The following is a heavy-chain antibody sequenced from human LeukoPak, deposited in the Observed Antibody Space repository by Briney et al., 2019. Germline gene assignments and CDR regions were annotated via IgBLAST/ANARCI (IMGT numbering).Heavy chain of an antibody. Sequence: SETLSLTCTVSGGSISSSSYYWGWIRQPPGKGLEWIGYIYYSGSTNYNPSLKSRVTISVDTSKNQFSLKLSSVTAADTAVYYCARNPKYYYYGMDVWGQGTTVTVSS. CDR1: GGSISSSSYY. CDR3: ARNPKYYYYGMDV. CDR2: IYYSGST. J-gene: IGHJ6*02. V-gene: IGHV4-61*05.